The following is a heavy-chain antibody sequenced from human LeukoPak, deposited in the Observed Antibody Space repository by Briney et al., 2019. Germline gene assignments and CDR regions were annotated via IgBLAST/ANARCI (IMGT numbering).Heavy chain of an antibody. J-gene: IGHJ4*02. CDR1: GFTLSRYW. CDR3: ARARVFDDSSSYYFDY. CDR2: INSDGSST. Sequence: PGGSLRLSCAASGFTLSRYWMHWVRQAPGKGLVWVSRINSDGSSTSYADSVKGRFTISRDDAKNTLYLQMDSLRAEDTAVYYCARARVFDDSSSYYFDYWGQGTLVTVSS. V-gene: IGHV3-74*01. D-gene: IGHD3-22*01.